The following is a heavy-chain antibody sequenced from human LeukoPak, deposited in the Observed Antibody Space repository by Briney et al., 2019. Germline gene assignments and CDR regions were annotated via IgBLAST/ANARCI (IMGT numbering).Heavy chain of an antibody. CDR2: IRSKAYGGTT. V-gene: IGHV3-49*03. J-gene: IGHJ4*02. CDR3: TRAGDYSSDFDY. Sequence: GGSLRLSCTASGFTFGDYAMSWFRQAPGKGLEWVGFIRSKAYGGTTEYAASVKGRFTISRDDSESIAYLQMNSLKTEDTAVYYCTRAGDYSSDFDYWGQGTLVTVSS. CDR1: GFTFGDYA. D-gene: IGHD4-11*01.